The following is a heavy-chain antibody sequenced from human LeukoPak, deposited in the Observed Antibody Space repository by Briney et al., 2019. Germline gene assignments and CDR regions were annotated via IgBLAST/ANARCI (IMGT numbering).Heavy chain of an antibody. CDR3: ARGDYDILTGYYLRYFDY. J-gene: IGHJ4*02. Sequence: SSETLSLTCAVYGGSFSGYYWSWIRQPPGKGLEWIGEINHSGSTNYNPSLKSRVTISVDTSKNQFSLKLSSVTAADTAVYYCARGDYDILTGYYLRYFDYWGQGTLVTVSS. D-gene: IGHD3-9*01. CDR2: INHSGST. CDR1: GGSFSGYY. V-gene: IGHV4-34*01.